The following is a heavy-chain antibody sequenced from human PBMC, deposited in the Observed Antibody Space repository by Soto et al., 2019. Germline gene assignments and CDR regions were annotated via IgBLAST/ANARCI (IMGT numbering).Heavy chain of an antibody. CDR1: GGTFSSYA. J-gene: IGHJ4*02. V-gene: IGHV1-69*12. D-gene: IGHD3-3*01. CDR2: IIPIFGTA. Sequence: QVQLVQSGAEVKKPGSSVKVSCKASGGTFSSYAISWVRQAPGQGLEWMGGIIPIFGTANYAQKFQGRVTITADESTSTAYMELSSLRSXDXAXXXXXRXXXXXXXXMEYWGQGTLVTVSS. CDR3: XRXXXXXXXXMEY.